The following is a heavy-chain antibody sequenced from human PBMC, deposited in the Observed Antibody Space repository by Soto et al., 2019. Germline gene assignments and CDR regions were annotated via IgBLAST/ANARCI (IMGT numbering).Heavy chain of an antibody. D-gene: IGHD2-2*01. CDR3: ARALPVSRYCISIDCPRSGMDV. CDR2: INHSGST. Sequence: NPSETLSLTCAVYGGSFSGYYWSWVRQPPGKGLEWIAEINHSGSTNYNPSLKSRVTISVDTSKNYFPLKLSFVTAADTAVYYCARALPVSRYCISIDCPRSGMDVWGQGTTVTVSS. J-gene: IGHJ6*02. CDR1: GGSFSGYY. V-gene: IGHV4-34*01.